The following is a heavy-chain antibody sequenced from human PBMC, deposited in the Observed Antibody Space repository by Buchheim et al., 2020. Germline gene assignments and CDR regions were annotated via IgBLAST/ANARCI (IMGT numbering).Heavy chain of an antibody. CDR3: ARDPRYYDFWNGYSTNYYYYGMDV. Sequence: QVQLVESGGGVVQPGRSLRLSCAASGFTFSSYGMHWVRQAPGKGLEWVAVIWYDGSNKYYADSVKGRFTISRDNSKNTLYLQMNSLRAEDTAVYYCARDPRYYDFWNGYSTNYYYYGMDVWGQGTT. CDR1: GFTFSSYG. CDR2: IWYDGSNK. D-gene: IGHD3-3*01. V-gene: IGHV3-33*01. J-gene: IGHJ6*02.